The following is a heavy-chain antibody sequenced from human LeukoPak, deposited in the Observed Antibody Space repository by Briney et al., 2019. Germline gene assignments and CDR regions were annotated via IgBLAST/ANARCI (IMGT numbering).Heavy chain of an antibody. CDR3: ARGLASYDFWSGYCSELDY. J-gene: IGHJ4*02. V-gene: IGHV1-69*06. CDR2: IIPIFGTA. Sequence: GASVKVSCKASGGTFSSYAISWVRQAPGQGLEWMGGIIPIFGTANYAQKFQGRVTITADKSTSTAYMELSSLRSEDTAVYYCARGLASYDFWSGYCSELDYWGQGTLVTVSS. CDR1: GGTFSSYA. D-gene: IGHD3-3*01.